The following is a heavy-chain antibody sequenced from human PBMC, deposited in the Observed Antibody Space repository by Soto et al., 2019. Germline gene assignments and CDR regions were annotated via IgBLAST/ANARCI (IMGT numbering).Heavy chain of an antibody. V-gene: IGHV4-59*01. J-gene: IGHJ5*02. CDR1: GGSISSYY. Sequence: QVQLQESGPGLVKPSETLSLTCTVSGGSISSYYWSWIRQPPGKGLEWIGYIYYSGSTNYNPSLKSRVTISVDTSKNQLSLKLSSVTAADTAVYYCARVRGVRTTPANWFDPWGQGTLVTVSS. CDR3: ARVRGVRTTPANWFDP. D-gene: IGHD3-10*01. CDR2: IYYSGST.